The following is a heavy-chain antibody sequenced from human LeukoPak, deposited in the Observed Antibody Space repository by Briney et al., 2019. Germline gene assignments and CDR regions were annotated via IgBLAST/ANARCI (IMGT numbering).Heavy chain of an antibody. D-gene: IGHD6-6*01. J-gene: IGHJ6*02. CDR3: ARRHSSSSFYYYYYGMDV. Sequence: SETLSLTCAVYGGSFSGYYWSWIRQPPGKGLEWIGEINHSGSTNYNPSLKSRVTISVDTSKNQFSLKLSSVTAADTAVYYCARRHSSSSFYYYYYGMDVWGQGTTVTVSS. V-gene: IGHV4-34*01. CDR1: GGSFSGYY. CDR2: INHSGST.